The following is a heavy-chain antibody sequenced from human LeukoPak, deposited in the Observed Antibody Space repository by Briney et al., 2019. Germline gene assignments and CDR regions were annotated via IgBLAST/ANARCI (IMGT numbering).Heavy chain of an antibody. CDR1: GYTFTDYY. D-gene: IGHD6-19*01. Sequence: ASVKVSCKASGYTFTDYYMHWVRQAPGQGLEWMGWINPNSGGTNYAQKFQGRATMTRDTSVSTAYVELSRLRSDDTAVYFCARGEPMAVAGIIPDYWGQGALVTVSS. CDR2: INPNSGGT. CDR3: ARGEPMAVAGIIPDY. J-gene: IGHJ4*02. V-gene: IGHV1-2*02.